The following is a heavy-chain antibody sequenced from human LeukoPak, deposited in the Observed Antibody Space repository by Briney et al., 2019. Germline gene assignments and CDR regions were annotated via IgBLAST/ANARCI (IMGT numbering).Heavy chain of an antibody. D-gene: IGHD3-22*01. CDR1: GGTVSSYA. V-gene: IGHV1-69*13. Sequence: ASVTVSYKASGGTVSSYAISWVRQAPGQGLEWMGGIIPIFGTANYAQKFQGRVTITADESTSTAYMELSSLSSEDTAVYSCARGRGEQYYYDSGGYCLDYWGQGTLVTVSS. CDR3: ARGRGEQYYYDSGGYCLDY. CDR2: IIPIFGTA. J-gene: IGHJ4*02.